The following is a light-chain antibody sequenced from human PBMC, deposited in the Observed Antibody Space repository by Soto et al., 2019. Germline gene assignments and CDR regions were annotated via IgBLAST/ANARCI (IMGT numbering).Light chain of an antibody. CDR2: GVS. V-gene: IGLV2-14*01. Sequence: QSVLTQPASVSGSPGQSIAISCTGTSSDVGGYDSVCWYQQHPGKAPKLIIFGVSNRPSGVSNRFSGSNSGNTASLTISGLQAEDEADYYCSSYTSGSSYVFGTGTKVTVL. CDR1: SSDVGGYDS. J-gene: IGLJ1*01. CDR3: SSYTSGSSYV.